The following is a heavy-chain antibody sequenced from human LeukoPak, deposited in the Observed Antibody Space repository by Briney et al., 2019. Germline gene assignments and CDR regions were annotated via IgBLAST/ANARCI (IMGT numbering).Heavy chain of an antibody. J-gene: IGHJ3*02. V-gene: IGHV3-21*01. CDR1: GFPFSSYT. D-gene: IGHD6-19*01. CDR2: ISSSSSYK. CDR3: ARVGGVAGTRGGFDI. Sequence: PGGSLRLSCAASGFPFSSYTMNWVRQAPGKGLEWVSCISSSSSYKYYADSVKGRFTISRDNAKNSLYLQMNSLRAEDTAVYYCARVGGVAGTRGGFDIWGQGTMVTVSS.